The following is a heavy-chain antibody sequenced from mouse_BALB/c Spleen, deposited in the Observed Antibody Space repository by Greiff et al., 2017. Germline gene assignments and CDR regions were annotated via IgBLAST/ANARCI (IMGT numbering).Heavy chain of an antibody. V-gene: IGHV1-4*01. CDR3: AVYGSSPFAY. D-gene: IGHD1-1*01. J-gene: IGHJ3*01. CDR1: GYTFTSYT. Sequence: QVHVKQSGAELARPGASVKMSCKASGYTFTSYTMHWVKQRPGQGLEWIGYINPSSGYTNYNQKFKDKATLTADKSSSTAYMQLSSLTSEDSAVYYCAVYGSSPFAYWGQGTLVTVSA. CDR2: INPSSGYT.